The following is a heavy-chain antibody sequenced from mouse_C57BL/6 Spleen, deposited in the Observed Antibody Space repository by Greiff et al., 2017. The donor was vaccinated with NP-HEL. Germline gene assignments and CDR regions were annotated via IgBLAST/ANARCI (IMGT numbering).Heavy chain of an antibody. Sequence: QVQLQQPGAELVMPGASVKLSCKASGYTFTSYWMHWVKQRPGQGLEWIGEIDPSDSYTNYNQKFKGKSTLTVDKSSSTAYMKLSSLTSEDSAVYYCASSYYSNYDFDYWGQGTTLTVSS. CDR1: GYTFTSYW. J-gene: IGHJ2*01. V-gene: IGHV1-69*01. CDR2: IDPSDSYT. CDR3: ASSYYSNYDFDY. D-gene: IGHD2-5*01.